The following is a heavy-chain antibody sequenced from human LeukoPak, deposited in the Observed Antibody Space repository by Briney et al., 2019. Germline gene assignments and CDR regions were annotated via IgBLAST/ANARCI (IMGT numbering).Heavy chain of an antibody. Sequence: GSLRLSFVASGFTFSSYWMHWVRQAPGKGLVWVSRINSDGSSTTYADSVKGRFTISRDNAENTLYLQMNSLRAEDTAMYYCARQYSYDSSGYYPWDYWGQGTLVTVSS. CDR2: INSDGSST. V-gene: IGHV3-74*01. J-gene: IGHJ4*02. CDR1: GFTFSSYW. D-gene: IGHD3-22*01. CDR3: ARQYSYDSSGYYPWDY.